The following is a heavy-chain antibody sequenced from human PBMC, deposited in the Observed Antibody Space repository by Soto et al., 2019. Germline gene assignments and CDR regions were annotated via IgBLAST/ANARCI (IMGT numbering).Heavy chain of an antibody. D-gene: IGHD7-27*01. V-gene: IGHV3-23*01. CDR3: AKESWGHAFDT. Sequence: GGSLRLSCAASGFPFGTYAMSWVRQAPGRGLEWVSAIRGSGYTTYYADSVKGRFTISRDNSKSTLSLQMNSLRGEDTAIYYCAKESWGHAFDTWGQGTMVTVSS. CDR2: IRGSGYTT. CDR1: GFPFGTYA. J-gene: IGHJ3*02.